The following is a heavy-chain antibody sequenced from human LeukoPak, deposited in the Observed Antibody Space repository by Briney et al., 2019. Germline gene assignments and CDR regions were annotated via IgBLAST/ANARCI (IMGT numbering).Heavy chain of an antibody. CDR2: ISSSGSTI. J-gene: IGHJ4*02. CDR3: ARDYGGSSPFDY. V-gene: IGHV3-48*03. Sequence: GGSLRLSCAASGFTFSSYEMHWVRQAPGKGLERVSYISSSGSTIYYADSVKGRFTISRDNAKNSLYLQMNSLRAEDTAVYYCARDYGGSSPFDYWGQGTLVTVSS. D-gene: IGHD4-23*01. CDR1: GFTFSSYE.